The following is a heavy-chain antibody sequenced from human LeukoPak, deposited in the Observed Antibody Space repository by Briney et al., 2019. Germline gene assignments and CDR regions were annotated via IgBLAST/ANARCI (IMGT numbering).Heavy chain of an antibody. Sequence: ASVKVSCKASGYTFTAYYINWVRQAPGQGLEWMGWINPNSGGTNCAQKFQGKVTMTRDTSISTAYMELSRLRSDDTAVYYCASVLKLYDSSGYYYSGHFDYWGQGTLVTVSS. CDR1: GYTFTAYY. J-gene: IGHJ4*02. V-gene: IGHV1-2*02. CDR2: INPNSGGT. D-gene: IGHD3-22*01. CDR3: ASVLKLYDSSGYYYSGHFDY.